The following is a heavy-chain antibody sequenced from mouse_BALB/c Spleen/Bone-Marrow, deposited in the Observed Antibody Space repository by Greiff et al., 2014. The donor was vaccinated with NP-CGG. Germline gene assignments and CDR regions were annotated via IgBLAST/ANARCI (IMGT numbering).Heavy chain of an antibody. J-gene: IGHJ3*01. D-gene: IGHD1-2*01. CDR2: ILPGSGST. CDR3: ARRGHGFDWFAY. V-gene: IGHV1-9*01. CDR1: GYTFSSYL. Sequence: QVQLKEAGTELMKAGASGKISCKATGYTFSSYLVEGGNQRPGHGPWWVGEILPGSGSTNYNEKFKGKATFTADTSSNTAYMQLSSLTSEDSAVYYCARRGHGFDWFAYWGQGTLVTVSA.